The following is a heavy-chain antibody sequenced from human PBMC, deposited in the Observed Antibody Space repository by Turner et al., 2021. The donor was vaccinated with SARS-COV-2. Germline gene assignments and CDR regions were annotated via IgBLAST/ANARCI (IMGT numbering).Heavy chain of an antibody. CDR1: GGTFSSDA. J-gene: IGHJ6*02. V-gene: IGHV1-69*01. CDR2: IMPIFGTA. Sequence: EVMKTGSSVKITSKDSGGTFSSDAISWVRQAHGQGLEWMGGIMPIFGTANYAQKFQGRVTITADESTCTAYMELGSLRPEDTAVSDCARVYCGSDNGGYDNYGMDVWGQGTTVTVSS. CDR3: ARVYCGSDNGGYDNYGMDV. D-gene: IGHD1-26*01.